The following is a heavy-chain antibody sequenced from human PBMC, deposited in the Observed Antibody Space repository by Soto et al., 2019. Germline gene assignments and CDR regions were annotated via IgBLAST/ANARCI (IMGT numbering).Heavy chain of an antibody. V-gene: IGHV4-59*01. CDR1: GGSTSRYY. CDR3: ARDLWSHCGIDCYPLHV. CDR2: MYNTGST. Sequence: SETLPLTCTVSGGSTSRYYWILFRQPPGKGLDWIGYMYNTGSTVYNPSFKSRVTISVDTSKSQFSLRLNSVTAADTAVYYCARDLWSHCGIDCYPLHVWAQGPTVTVS. D-gene: IGHD2-21*02. J-gene: IGHJ6*02.